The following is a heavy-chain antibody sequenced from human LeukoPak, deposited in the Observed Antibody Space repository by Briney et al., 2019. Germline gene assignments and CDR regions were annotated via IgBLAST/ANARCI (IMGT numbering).Heavy chain of an antibody. J-gene: IGHJ4*02. V-gene: IGHV1-2*06. Sequence: ASVKVSCKASGYTITGYYMHWVRQAPGQGLEWMGRINPNTGDTNSARKFQGRITMTRDTSISTVYMELSRLRSDDTAVYYCARSGYSYGFREYYFDYWGQGTLVTVSS. CDR1: GYTITGYY. D-gene: IGHD5-18*01. CDR3: ARSGYSYGFREYYFDY. CDR2: INPNTGDT.